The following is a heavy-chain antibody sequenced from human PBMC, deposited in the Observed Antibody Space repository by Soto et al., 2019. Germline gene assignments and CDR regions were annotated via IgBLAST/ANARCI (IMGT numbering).Heavy chain of an antibody. CDR2: IKQDGSEK. J-gene: IGHJ6*02. V-gene: IGHV3-7*03. Sequence: GGSLRLSCAASGFTFSSYWVSWVRQAPGKGLEWVANIKQDGSEKYYVDSVKGRFTISRDNAKNSLYLQMNSLRAEDTAVYYCARDYRGDTMVRGVITPSYYYGMDVWGQGTTVTVSS. D-gene: IGHD3-10*01. CDR1: GFTFSSYW. CDR3: ARDYRGDTMVRGVITPSYYYGMDV.